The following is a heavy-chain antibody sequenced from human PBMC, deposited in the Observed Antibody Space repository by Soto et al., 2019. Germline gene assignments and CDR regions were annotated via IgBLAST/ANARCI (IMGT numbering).Heavy chain of an antibody. J-gene: IGHJ4*02. CDR2: MNPNIGKT. Sequence: ASVKVSCKASGDSFSRSTFSWVRQAPGQGLEWMGWMNPNIGKTGYAQKFQGRVTMTRNTSTSTAYMELSSLRSEDTAVYYCARTLYGDNVDYWGQGTLVTVSS. D-gene: IGHD4-17*01. CDR1: GDSFSRST. CDR3: ARTLYGDNVDY. V-gene: IGHV1-8*01.